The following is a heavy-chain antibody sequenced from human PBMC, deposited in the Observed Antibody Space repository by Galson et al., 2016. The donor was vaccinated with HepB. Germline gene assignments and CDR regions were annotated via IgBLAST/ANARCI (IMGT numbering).Heavy chain of an antibody. Sequence: SLRLSCAASGFTVSNNYMTWVRQAPGRGLEWVSGIYSGGNTVYANSVRGRFTIARGSSNNTLYLLMNSLRAEDTAVYYCATHARGYDWGQGTLVTVSS. J-gene: IGHJ4*02. CDR1: GFTVSNNY. D-gene: IGHD5-12*01. CDR3: ATHARGYD. CDR2: IYSGGNT. V-gene: IGHV3-53*01.